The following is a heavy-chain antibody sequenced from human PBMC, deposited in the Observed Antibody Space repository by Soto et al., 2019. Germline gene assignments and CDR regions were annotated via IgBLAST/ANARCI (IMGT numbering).Heavy chain of an antibody. CDR1: GYTFITYG. J-gene: IGHJ4*02. Sequence: QVQLVQSGAEVKKPGASVKVSCKASGYTFITYGVSWVRQAPGQGLDWLGWISTYNGNTRYAERLQGRVTMTTDTTTNTAYMELRNLRSDDTAVYYCARGPTDYYDNSANYSLDYWGQGTLVTVSS. CDR2: ISTYNGNT. CDR3: ARGPTDYYDNSANYSLDY. D-gene: IGHD3-22*01. V-gene: IGHV1-18*01.